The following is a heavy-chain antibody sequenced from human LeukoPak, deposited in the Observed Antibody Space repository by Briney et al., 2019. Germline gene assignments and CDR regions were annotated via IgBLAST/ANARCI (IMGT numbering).Heavy chain of an antibody. V-gene: IGHV1-69*13. D-gene: IGHD3-22*01. CDR2: IIPIFGTA. Sequence: GASVKVSCKASGYTFTGYYMRWVRQAPGQGLEWMGGIIPIFGTANYAQKFQGRVTITADESTSTAYMELSSLRSEDTAVYYCARGGSSGYYFFPSGNGDAFDIWGQGTMVTVSS. J-gene: IGHJ3*02. CDR3: ARGGSSGYYFFPSGNGDAFDI. CDR1: GYTFTGYY.